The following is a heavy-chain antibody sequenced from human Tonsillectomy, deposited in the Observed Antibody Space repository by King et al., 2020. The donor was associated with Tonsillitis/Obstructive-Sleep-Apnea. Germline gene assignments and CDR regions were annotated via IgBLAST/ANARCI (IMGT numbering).Heavy chain of an antibody. V-gene: IGHV4-59*01. CDR2: IYYSGST. J-gene: IGHJ4*02. CDR1: GGSISNYY. CDR3: ARGPYCGGDCYSAYFDY. Sequence: QLKESGPGLVKPSETLSLTCTVSGGSISNYYWGWIRQPPGKGLEWIGYIYYSGSTNYNPSLKSRVTISVDTSKNQFSLKLNSVTAADTAVYYCARGPYCGGDCYSAYFDYWGQGTLVTVSS. D-gene: IGHD2-21*01.